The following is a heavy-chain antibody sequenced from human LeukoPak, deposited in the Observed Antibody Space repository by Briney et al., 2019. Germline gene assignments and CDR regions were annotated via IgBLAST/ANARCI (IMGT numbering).Heavy chain of an antibody. CDR1: GYIFTRCG. CDR2: ISADNGNT. CDR3: ARDHMLRSAAGTLDY. Sequence: GASVKVSCKASGYIFTRCGVTWVRQAPGQGLEWMGWISADNGNTNYAEKFQGRVTMTTDTSTSTAYMELRGLRSDDTAVYYCARDHMLRSAAGTLDYWGQGTLVTVSS. D-gene: IGHD6-13*01. V-gene: IGHV1-18*01. J-gene: IGHJ4*02.